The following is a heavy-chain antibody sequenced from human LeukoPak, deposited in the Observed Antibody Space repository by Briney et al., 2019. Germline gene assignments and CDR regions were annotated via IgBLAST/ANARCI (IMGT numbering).Heavy chain of an antibody. Sequence: GGSLRLSCAASGFTFSNYAMHWVRQAPGKGLVWVSRISGDGASTSYADSVKGRFTISRDNAKNTVYLQMNSLRAEDTALYYCARDNSPGWFDPWGQGTLVTVSS. CDR1: GFTFSNYA. CDR3: ARDNSPGWFDP. V-gene: IGHV3-74*01. J-gene: IGHJ5*02. CDR2: ISGDGAST. D-gene: IGHD4-23*01.